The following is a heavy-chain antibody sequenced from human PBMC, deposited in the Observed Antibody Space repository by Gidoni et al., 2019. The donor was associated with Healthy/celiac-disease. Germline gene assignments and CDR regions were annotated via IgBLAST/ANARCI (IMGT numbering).Heavy chain of an antibody. Sequence: QVQLVQSGAAVTKPGASVKVSCKASGYTFTSYDINWVRQATGQGREWMGWMNPNSGNTGDAQKFQGRVAMSRNTSISTAYMELSSLRSEDTAVYYCARALRGTNWGSSPFDYWGQGTLVTVSS. CDR3: ARALRGTNWGSSPFDY. CDR2: MNPNSGNT. J-gene: IGHJ4*02. D-gene: IGHD7-27*01. CDR1: GYTFTSYD. V-gene: IGHV1-8*01.